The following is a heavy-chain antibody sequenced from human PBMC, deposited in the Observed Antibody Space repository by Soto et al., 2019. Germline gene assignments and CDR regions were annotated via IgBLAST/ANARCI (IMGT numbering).Heavy chain of an antibody. CDR1: EVPIIECS. Sequence: GGSLRLSCEVSEVPIIECSINWVRQTPGKGLEWLAYITIRTGNVHYADSVRGRFTISADIAENSLYLQMNSLRDEDTAVYYCARDSGYGYAPIDYWGQGTLVTVSS. V-gene: IGHV3-48*02. CDR3: ARDSGYGYAPIDY. J-gene: IGHJ4*02. D-gene: IGHD5-18*01. CDR2: ITIRTGNV.